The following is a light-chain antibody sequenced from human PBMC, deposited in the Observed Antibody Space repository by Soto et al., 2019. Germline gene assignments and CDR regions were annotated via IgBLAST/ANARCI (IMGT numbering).Light chain of an antibody. V-gene: IGKV3-20*01. CDR3: QQYGSSPTWT. Sequence: EFVLTQSPGTLSLSPGERATLSCRASQSVSSSYLAWYQQKPGQAPRLLIYGASSRATGIPDRFSGSGSGTDFTLTISRLEPEDFAVYYCQQYGSSPTWTVGQGTKVDIK. CDR2: GAS. J-gene: IGKJ1*01. CDR1: QSVSSSY.